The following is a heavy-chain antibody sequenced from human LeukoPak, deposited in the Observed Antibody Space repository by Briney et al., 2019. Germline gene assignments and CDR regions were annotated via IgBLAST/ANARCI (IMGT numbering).Heavy chain of an antibody. CDR1: GGFINSSNYY. CDR2: IYCSGNT. CDR3: ARPKVGTDIGDAFDI. J-gene: IGHJ3*02. V-gene: IGHV4-39*01. D-gene: IGHD2-21*02. Sequence: SETLSLTCTVAGGFINSSNYYWGWIRQPPGKGLEWIGSIYCSGNTYYNPSLKSRVTISVDTPKNQFFLKLRSVTAADTAVYYCARPKVGTDIGDAFDIWGQGTLVTVSS.